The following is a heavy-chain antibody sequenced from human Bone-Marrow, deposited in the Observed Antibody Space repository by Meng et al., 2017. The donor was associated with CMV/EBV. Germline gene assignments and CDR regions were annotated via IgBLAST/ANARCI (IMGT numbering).Heavy chain of an antibody. CDR2: INHSGST. D-gene: IGHD2-2*01. V-gene: IGHV4-34*01. J-gene: IGHJ6*02. CDR1: GGSFSGYY. Sequence: ESLKISCAVYGGSFSGYYWSWIRQPPGKGLEWIGEINHSGSTNYNPSLKSRVTISVDTYKNQFSLKLSSVTAADTAVYYCARGQRYHPYYYYGMDVWGQGTTVTVSS. CDR3: ARGQRYHPYYYYGMDV.